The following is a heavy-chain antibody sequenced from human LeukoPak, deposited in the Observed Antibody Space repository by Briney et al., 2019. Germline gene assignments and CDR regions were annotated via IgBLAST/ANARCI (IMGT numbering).Heavy chain of an antibody. D-gene: IGHD4-17*01. CDR2: ISSSSIII. Sequence: GGSLGLSCTASRFTFSSYSMNWVRQAPGMGLEWVAYISSSSIIIDYADSVKGRFTISRDNAKKSLYLQMNSLRAEDTAVYYCASCQSPVTTDCWFDPWGQGTLVTVSS. J-gene: IGHJ5*02. V-gene: IGHV3-48*01. CDR1: RFTFSSYS. CDR3: ASCQSPVTTDCWFDP.